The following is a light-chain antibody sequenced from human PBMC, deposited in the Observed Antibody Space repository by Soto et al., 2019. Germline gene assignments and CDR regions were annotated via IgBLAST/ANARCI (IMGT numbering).Light chain of an antibody. CDR1: SSDVGAYKY. V-gene: IGLV2-14*01. CDR3: ASYTSSSTLV. CDR2: DVS. J-gene: IGLJ1*01. Sequence: QSALTQPASVSGSPGQSITISCAGTSSDVGAYKYVSWYQQHPGNAPKLMIYDVSNRHSGVSNRFSGSKCGNTASLTISGLQAEDEADYYCASYTSSSTLVFGTGTKLTVL.